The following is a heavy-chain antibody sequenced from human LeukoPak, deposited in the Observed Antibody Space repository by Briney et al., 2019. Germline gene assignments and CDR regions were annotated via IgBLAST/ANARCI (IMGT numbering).Heavy chain of an antibody. D-gene: IGHD2-21*02. CDR1: GYSFSNYW. V-gene: IGHV5-51*01. Sequence: RGESLKISCKGSGYSFSNYWIGWVRQMPGKGLEWMGIIYPGDSDTRYSPSFQGQVTFSAGKSISTAYLQWSSLKASDTAMYYCARRSYCGGDCYSDFWGQGTLVTVSS. J-gene: IGHJ4*02. CDR3: ARRSYCGGDCYSDF. CDR2: IYPGDSDT.